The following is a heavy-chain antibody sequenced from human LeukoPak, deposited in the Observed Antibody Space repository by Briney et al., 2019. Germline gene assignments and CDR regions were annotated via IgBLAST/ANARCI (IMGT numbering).Heavy chain of an antibody. CDR3: AKDRWIQLWPFDY. CDR1: GFTFRTYW. V-gene: IGHV3-7*03. D-gene: IGHD5-18*01. J-gene: IGHJ4*02. CDR2: IRQDGREK. Sequence: PGGSLRLSCATSGFTFRTYWMTWFRQAPGKGLEWVANIRQDGREKYYVDSVKGRFTISRDNSKNTLYLQMNSLRAEDTAVYYCAKDRWIQLWPFDYWGQGTLVTVSS.